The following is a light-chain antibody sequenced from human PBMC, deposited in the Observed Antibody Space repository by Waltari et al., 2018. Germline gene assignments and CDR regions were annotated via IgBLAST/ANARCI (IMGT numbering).Light chain of an antibody. V-gene: IGLV3-25*03. CDR3: QSADSSGTYVV. CDR1: ALPKQY. Sequence: SYELTQPPSVSVSPGQTARITCSGDALPKQYAHWYQQKPGQAPVLVIYKDSERPSGIPERFAGSSSGTTVTLTISGVQAEDEADDCCQSADSSGTYVVFGGGTKLTVL. CDR2: KDS. J-gene: IGLJ2*01.